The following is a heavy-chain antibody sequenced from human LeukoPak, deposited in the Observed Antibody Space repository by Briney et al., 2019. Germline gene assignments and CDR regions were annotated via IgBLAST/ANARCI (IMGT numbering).Heavy chain of an antibody. CDR1: GFTVSSNY. Sequence: PGGSLRLSCAASGFTVSSNYMSWVRQAPGKGLEWVSVIYSGGSTYYADSVKGRFTISRDNSKNTLYLQMNSLRAEDTAVYYCASGSHYYDIPNAFDIWGQGTTVTVSS. V-gene: IGHV3-53*01. CDR3: ASGSHYYDIPNAFDI. CDR2: IYSGGST. J-gene: IGHJ3*02. D-gene: IGHD3-22*01.